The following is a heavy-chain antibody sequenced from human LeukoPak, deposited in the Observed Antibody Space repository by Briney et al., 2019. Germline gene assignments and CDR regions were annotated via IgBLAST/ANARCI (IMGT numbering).Heavy chain of an antibody. Sequence: SETLSLTCTVSGGSISSYYWSWIRQPPGKGLDWIGYIYYSGSTNYNPSLKSRVTISVDTSKNQLSLKLSSVTAADTAVYYCARGHYYDSSGYYYEDAFDIWGQGTMVTVSS. CDR1: GGSISSYY. CDR3: ARGHYYDSSGYYYEDAFDI. J-gene: IGHJ3*02. CDR2: IYYSGST. D-gene: IGHD3-22*01. V-gene: IGHV4-59*01.